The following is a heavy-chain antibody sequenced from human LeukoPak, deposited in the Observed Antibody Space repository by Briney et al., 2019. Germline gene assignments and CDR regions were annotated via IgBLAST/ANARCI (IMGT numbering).Heavy chain of an antibody. D-gene: IGHD2-15*01. CDR2: IYSGGNT. J-gene: IGHJ1*01. CDR1: GFTVSSNY. CDR3: ARSYCSGGSSFPTYFQR. Sequence: GGSLRLSCAASGFTVSSNYMSWVRQAPGKGLEWVSVIYSGGNTYYADSEKGRFTSSRDNSKNTLYLQMNSLTAEDTAVYYCARSYCSGGSSFPTYFQRWGQGTLVTVSS. V-gene: IGHV3-53*01.